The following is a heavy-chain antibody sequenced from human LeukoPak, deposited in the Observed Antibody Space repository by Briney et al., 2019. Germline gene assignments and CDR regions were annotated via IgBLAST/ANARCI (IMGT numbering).Heavy chain of an antibody. Sequence: GASVTVSSKASGYTFTSYGISWVRQAPGQGLEWMGWISAYNGNTNYAQKLQGRVTMTTDTSTSTAYMELRSLRSDDTAVYYSARDGVVVTAVPFTRFDYWGQGTLVTVSS. CDR2: ISAYNGNT. CDR3: ARDGVVVTAVPFTRFDY. V-gene: IGHV1-18*04. J-gene: IGHJ4*02. D-gene: IGHD2-21*02. CDR1: GYTFTSYG.